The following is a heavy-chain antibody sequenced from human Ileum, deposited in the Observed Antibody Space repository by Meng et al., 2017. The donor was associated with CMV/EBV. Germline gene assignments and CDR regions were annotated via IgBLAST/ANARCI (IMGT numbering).Heavy chain of an antibody. V-gene: IGHV4-61*01. CDR2: IYYSGST. D-gene: IGHD5-24*01. CDR3: ARDQVEMAPDSWYLDL. J-gene: IGHJ2*01. Sequence: SVSSGSYYWSWIRQPPGKGLEWIGYIYYSGSTNYNPSLKSRVTISVDTSKNQFSLKLSSVTAADTAVYYCARDQVEMAPDSWYLDLWGRGTLVTVSS. CDR1: SVSSGSYY.